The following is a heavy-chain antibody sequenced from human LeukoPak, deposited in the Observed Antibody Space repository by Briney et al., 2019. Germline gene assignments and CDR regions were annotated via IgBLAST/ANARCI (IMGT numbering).Heavy chain of an antibody. J-gene: IGHJ4*02. Sequence: GGSLRLSCSASGFTFSSYAMHWVRQAPGKGLEYVSTISSNGGTTYYADSVKRRFTISRDNSKNTLYLQMSSLRAEDTAVYYCVKGHDSSGYYLSYFDYWGQRPLVTVSS. CDR2: ISSNGGTT. V-gene: IGHV3-64D*09. D-gene: IGHD3-22*01. CDR3: VKGHDSSGYYLSYFDY. CDR1: GFTFSSYA.